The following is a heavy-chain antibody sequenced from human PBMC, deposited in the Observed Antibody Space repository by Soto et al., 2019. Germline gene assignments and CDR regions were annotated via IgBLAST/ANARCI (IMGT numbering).Heavy chain of an antibody. CDR1: GFIFSNYE. CDR3: ARGHIVATILDY. V-gene: IGHV3-48*03. J-gene: IGHJ4*02. CDR2: IDHSGTTI. Sequence: PVGSLRLSCAASGFIFSNYEMSWVRQAPGKGPEWVSYIDHSGTTIYYADSVKGRFTISRDNAKNSLFLQMNSLRAEDTAVYYCARGHIVATILDYWGQGTLVTVSS. D-gene: IGHD5-12*01.